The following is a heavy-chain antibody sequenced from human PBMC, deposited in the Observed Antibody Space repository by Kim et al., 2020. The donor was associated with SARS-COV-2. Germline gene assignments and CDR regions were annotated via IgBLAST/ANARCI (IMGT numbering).Heavy chain of an antibody. V-gene: IGHV3-48*02. CDR1: GFTFSSYS. Sequence: GGSLRLSCAASGFTFSSYSMNWVRQAPGKGLEWVSYISSSSTIYYADSVKGRFTISRDNAKNSLYLQMNSLRDEDTAVYYCARDRDYENYYGMDVWGQGTTVTVSS. J-gene: IGHJ6*02. D-gene: IGHD4-17*01. CDR2: ISSSSTI. CDR3: ARDRDYENYYGMDV.